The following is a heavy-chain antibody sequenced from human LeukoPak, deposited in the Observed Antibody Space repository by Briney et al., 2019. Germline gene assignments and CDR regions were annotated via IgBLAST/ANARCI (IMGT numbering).Heavy chain of an antibody. D-gene: IGHD3-10*01. CDR2: ISAYIGNT. CDR3: ARDSSGYYYGSGRSENYYYYGMDV. Sequence: SVKVSCKASGYTFTSYGISWVRQAPGQGLEWMGWISAYIGNTNYAQKLQGRVTMTTDTSTSTAYMELRSLRSDDTAVYYCARDSSGYYYGSGRSENYYYYGMDVWGQGTTVTVSS. V-gene: IGHV1-18*01. CDR1: GYTFTSYG. J-gene: IGHJ6*02.